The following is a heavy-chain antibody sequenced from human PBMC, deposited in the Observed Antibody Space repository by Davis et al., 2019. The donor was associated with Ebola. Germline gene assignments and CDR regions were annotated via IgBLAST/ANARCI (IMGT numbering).Heavy chain of an antibody. D-gene: IGHD5-18*01. CDR3: ARVTAMASYRGMDV. Sequence: PSETLSLTCTVSGGSISRYYWSWIRQPPGKGLEWIGYIYNSGSINYNPSFKSRVTISVDTSKNQFSLKLSSVTAADTAVYYCARVTAMASYRGMDVWGQGTTVTVSS. V-gene: IGHV4-59*01. J-gene: IGHJ6*02. CDR2: IYNSGSI. CDR1: GGSISRYY.